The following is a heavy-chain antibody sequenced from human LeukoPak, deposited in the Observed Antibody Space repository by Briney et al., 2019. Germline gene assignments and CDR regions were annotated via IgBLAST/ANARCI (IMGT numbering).Heavy chain of an antibody. Sequence: PSETLSLTCTVSGYSLSSGYYWGWIRQPPGKGLEWIGSVDHSGGTYYNPSLRSRVSISVDTSKNQFSLKLSSVTAADTAVYYCARDVGGYRYGYRPTELYWYFDLWGRGTLVTVSS. J-gene: IGHJ2*01. CDR1: GYSLSSGYY. CDR2: VDHSGGT. CDR3: ARDVGGYRYGYRPTELYWYFDL. V-gene: IGHV4-38-2*02. D-gene: IGHD5-18*01.